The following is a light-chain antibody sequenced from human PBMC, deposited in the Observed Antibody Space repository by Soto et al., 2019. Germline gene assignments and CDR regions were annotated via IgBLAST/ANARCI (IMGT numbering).Light chain of an antibody. CDR3: QSYDSSNPVV. CDR1: SGSIASNY. J-gene: IGLJ2*01. Sequence: NFMLTQPHSVSESPGKTVTISCTRTSGSIASNYVQWYQQHPGSAPTTLIYEDDQRPSGVPDRFSGSIDRSSNSASLTISGLKTEDEADYYCQSYDSSNPVVFGGGTKLTVL. V-gene: IGLV6-57*04. CDR2: EDD.